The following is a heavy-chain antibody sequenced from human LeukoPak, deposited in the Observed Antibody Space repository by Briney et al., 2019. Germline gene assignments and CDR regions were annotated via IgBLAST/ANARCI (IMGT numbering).Heavy chain of an antibody. D-gene: IGHD3-22*01. J-gene: IGHJ4*02. Sequence: PWGFLRLSCAASGFTFSSYAMSWVRQAPGKGLEWVSSITGSSASTYYADSVKGRFTISRDNSKNTLYLQMNSLRAEDTAVYFCAKLDYYDTHWGQGTLVTVSS. V-gene: IGHV3-23*01. CDR3: AKLDYYDTH. CDR1: GFTFSSYA. CDR2: ITGSSAST.